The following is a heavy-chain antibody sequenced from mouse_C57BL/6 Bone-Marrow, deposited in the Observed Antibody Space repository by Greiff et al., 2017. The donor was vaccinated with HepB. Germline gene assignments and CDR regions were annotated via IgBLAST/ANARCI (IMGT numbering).Heavy chain of an antibody. J-gene: IGHJ2*01. CDR2: IDPSDSYT. Sequence: QVQLQQPGAELVMPGASVKLSCKASGYTFTSYWMHWVKQRPGQGLEWIGEIDPSDSYTNYNQKFKGKSTLTVDKSSSTAYMQLSSLTSEDSAVYYCAREGWWYFYYWGQGTTLTVSS. CDR1: GYTFTSYW. CDR3: AREGWWYFYY. D-gene: IGHD1-1*02. V-gene: IGHV1-69*01.